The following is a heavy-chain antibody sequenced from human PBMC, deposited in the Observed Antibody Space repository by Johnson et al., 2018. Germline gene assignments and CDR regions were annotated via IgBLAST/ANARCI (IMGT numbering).Heavy chain of an antibody. D-gene: IGHD6-6*01. CDR3: AKVVSSPLYYFYGMDV. V-gene: IGHV3-23*04. CDR1: GFTFNSYA. J-gene: IGHJ6*02. CDR2: ISGSGGST. Sequence: VQLVESGGGLVQPGGSLRLSCAASGFTFNSYAMSWVRQAPGKGLEWVSAISGSGGSTYYADSVKGRFTIPRDNSKNTLYRQMNSLRAEDTAVYFGAKVVSSPLYYFYGMDVWGQGTTVTVSS.